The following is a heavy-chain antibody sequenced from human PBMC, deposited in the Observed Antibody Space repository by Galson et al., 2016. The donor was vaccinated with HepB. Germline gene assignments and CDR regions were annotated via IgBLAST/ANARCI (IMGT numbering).Heavy chain of an antibody. V-gene: IGHV3-53*01. CDR1: GFSVSSHY. CDR2: IYLDGYT. Sequence: SLRLSCAASGFSVSSHYMTWVRQAPGKGLEWVSVIYLDGYTYYAGSAKGRFTISRDDSKNTFYLQMNGLRVKDTALYYCARDWGHVYAGGALDLWGQGTMVIVS. J-gene: IGHJ3*01. D-gene: IGHD2-2*01. CDR3: ARDWGHVYAGGALDL.